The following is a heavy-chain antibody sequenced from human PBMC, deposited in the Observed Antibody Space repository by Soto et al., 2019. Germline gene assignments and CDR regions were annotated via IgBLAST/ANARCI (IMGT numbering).Heavy chain of an antibody. D-gene: IGHD5-12*01. V-gene: IGHV5-51*03. J-gene: IGHJ6*03. CDR1: GYFFSNYW. Sequence: VQLVQSGAEVKKPGESLKISCKGTGYFFSNYWIGWMRQMPGKGLEWRGDVQPLDTDTRNSPSLQGKVTNSADNSISTAYLQWSSLRASDIAMYYCVRRVSGYDRGLYYMDVWGKATAVTVSS. CDR3: VRRVSGYDRGLYYMDV. CDR2: VQPLDTDT.